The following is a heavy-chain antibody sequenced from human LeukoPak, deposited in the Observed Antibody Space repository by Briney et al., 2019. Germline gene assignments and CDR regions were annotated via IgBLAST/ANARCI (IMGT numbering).Heavy chain of an antibody. Sequence: PPETLSLTCTVSGGSISSYYWSWIRQPAGKGLEWIGRIYTSGSTNYNPSLKSRVTMSVDTSKNQFSLKLSSVTAADTAVYYCAREGARGSYYRVTDAFDIWGQGTMVTVSS. CDR1: GGSISSYY. J-gene: IGHJ3*02. V-gene: IGHV4-4*07. CDR3: AREGARGSYYRVTDAFDI. D-gene: IGHD1-26*01. CDR2: IYTSGST.